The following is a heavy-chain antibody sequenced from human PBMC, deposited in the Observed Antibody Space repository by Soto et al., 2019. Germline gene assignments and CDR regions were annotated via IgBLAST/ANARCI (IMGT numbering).Heavy chain of an antibody. J-gene: IGHJ4*02. V-gene: IGHV5-51*01. D-gene: IGHD3-22*01. CDR2: IYPGDSDT. CDR1: GYSFTSYW. CDR3: ARSYYYDSSGYAEYYFDY. Sequence: GESLKISCKGSGYSFTSYWIGWVRQMPGKGLEWMGIIYPGDSDTRYSPSFQGQVTISADKSISTAYLQWSSLKASDTAMYYCARSYYYDSSGYAEYYFDYWGQGTLVTVSS.